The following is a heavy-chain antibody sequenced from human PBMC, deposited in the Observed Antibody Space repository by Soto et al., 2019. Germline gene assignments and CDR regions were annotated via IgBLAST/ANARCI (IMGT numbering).Heavy chain of an antibody. CDR3: ARVLQYYEILTGPHWFGP. Sequence: LECIGYIHYSGTTNYNPSLKSRVTISVDTSKNQFSLKLTSVTAADTAVYYCARVLQYYEILTGPHWFGPWGQGTLITVCS. D-gene: IGHD3-9*01. CDR2: IHYSGTT. J-gene: IGHJ5*02. V-gene: IGHV4-59*01.